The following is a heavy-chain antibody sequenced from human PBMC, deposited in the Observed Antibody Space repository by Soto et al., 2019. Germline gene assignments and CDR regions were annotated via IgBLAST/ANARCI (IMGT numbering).Heavy chain of an antibody. CDR2: IYHNGST. CDR1: GDSITSANW. CDR3: ARARGAIFGVVIRNWFDP. Sequence: SETLSLTCAVSGDSITSANWWSWVRQSPRKGLEWLGEIYHNGSTNYNPSLKSRVAISVDKAKNQFSLKLPTVAAADTAVYYCARARGAIFGVVIRNWFDPWGQGTLVTVS. D-gene: IGHD3-3*01. V-gene: IGHV4-4*02. J-gene: IGHJ5*02.